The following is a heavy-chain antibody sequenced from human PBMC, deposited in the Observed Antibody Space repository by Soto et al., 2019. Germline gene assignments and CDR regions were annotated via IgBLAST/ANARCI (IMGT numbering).Heavy chain of an antibody. CDR2: ISYDGSNK. J-gene: IGHJ4*02. CDR1: GFTFSSYA. D-gene: IGHD1-26*01. V-gene: IGHV3-30-3*01. CDR3: ARGGSYSLGYFAY. Sequence: QVQLVESGGGVVQPGRSLRLSCAASGFTFSSYAMHWVRQAPGKGLEWVAVISYDGSNKYYADSVKGRFTISRDNSKNTLYLQMNSLRAEDTAVYYCARGGSYSLGYFAYWGQGTLVTVSS.